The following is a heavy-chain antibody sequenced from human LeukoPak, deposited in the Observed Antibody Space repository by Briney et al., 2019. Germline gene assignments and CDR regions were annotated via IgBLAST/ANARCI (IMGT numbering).Heavy chain of an antibody. V-gene: IGHV1-18*01. D-gene: IGHD3-3*01. J-gene: IGHJ4*02. CDR3: ARDTTTITIFGVVQFGYFDY. CDR2: INAYNGRS. CDR1: GYTFPSYG. Sequence: GASVKVSCKASGYTFPSYGFSWVRQAPCQGLEGVGWINAYNGRSNYAQKLQGRVSMTTDTSTSSADMELRSLRSDDTGGYYCARDTTTITIFGVVQFGYFDYWGQGTLVTVS.